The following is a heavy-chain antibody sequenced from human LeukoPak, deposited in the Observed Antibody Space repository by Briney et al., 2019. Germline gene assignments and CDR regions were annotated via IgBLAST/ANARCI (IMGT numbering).Heavy chain of an antibody. D-gene: IGHD2-2*02. V-gene: IGHV3-21*01. CDR1: GFTFSSYE. Sequence: GGSLRLSCAASGFTFSSYEMHWVRQAPGKGLEWVSSISSSSSYIYYADSVKGRFTISRDNAKNSLYLQMNSLRAEDTAVYYCASIPTPGYWGQGTLVTGSS. CDR3: ASIPTPGY. J-gene: IGHJ4*02. CDR2: ISSSSSYI.